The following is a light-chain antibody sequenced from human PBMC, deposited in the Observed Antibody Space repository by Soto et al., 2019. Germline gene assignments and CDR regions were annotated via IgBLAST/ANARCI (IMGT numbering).Light chain of an antibody. J-gene: IGKJ4*01. V-gene: IGKV3-15*01. CDR3: QQYNNWPLT. CDR1: QNINNN. CDR2: GAS. Sequence: EIVMTQSPATLSVSPGERATLSCRASQNINNNLAWYQQKPGQGPRLLIYGASSRATGIPARFSVSGSGTGFTLTISSLQSEDFAIYYCQQYNNWPLTFGGGTKVEIK.